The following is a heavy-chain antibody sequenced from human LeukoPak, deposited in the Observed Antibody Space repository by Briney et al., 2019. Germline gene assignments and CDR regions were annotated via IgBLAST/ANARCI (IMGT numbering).Heavy chain of an antibody. J-gene: IGHJ4*02. Sequence: GGSLGLSCAASGFTFGNYWMNWVRQAPGKGLEWVANIKQDDSEKYYVASVKGRFTISRDNAKNSLYLQMNSLRAEDTAMYYCAKGTKPVMTIPDYWGQGILVTVSS. CDR1: GFTFGNYW. CDR2: IKQDDSEK. V-gene: IGHV3-7*03. CDR3: AKGTKPVMTIPDY. D-gene: IGHD1/OR15-1a*01.